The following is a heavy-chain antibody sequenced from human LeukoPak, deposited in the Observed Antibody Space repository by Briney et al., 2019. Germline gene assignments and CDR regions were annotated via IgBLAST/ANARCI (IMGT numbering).Heavy chain of an antibody. CDR3: AKSDSSSWPDAFDI. D-gene: IGHD6-13*01. Sequence: GGSLRLSCAASGFTFDDYAMHWVRQAPGKGLEWVSGISWNSGSIGYADSVKGRFTISRDNAKNSLYLQMNSLRAEDTALYYCAKSDSSSWPDAFDIWGQGTMVTVSS. CDR1: GFTFDDYA. J-gene: IGHJ3*02. V-gene: IGHV3-9*01. CDR2: ISWNSGSI.